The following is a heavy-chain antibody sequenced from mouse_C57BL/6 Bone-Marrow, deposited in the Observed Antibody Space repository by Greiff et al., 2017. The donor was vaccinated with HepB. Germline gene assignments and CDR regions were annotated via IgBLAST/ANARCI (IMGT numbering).Heavy chain of an antibody. CDR3: RIYYDYDDAMDY. D-gene: IGHD2-4*01. Sequence: EVQLQESGGGLVQPGGSLKLSCAASGFTFSDYYMYWVRQTPEKRLEWVAYISNGGGSTYYPDTVKGRFTISRDNAKNTLYLQMSRLKSEDTAMYYCRIYYDYDDAMDYWGQGTSVTVSS. CDR1: GFTFSDYY. V-gene: IGHV5-12*01. J-gene: IGHJ4*01. CDR2: ISNGGGST.